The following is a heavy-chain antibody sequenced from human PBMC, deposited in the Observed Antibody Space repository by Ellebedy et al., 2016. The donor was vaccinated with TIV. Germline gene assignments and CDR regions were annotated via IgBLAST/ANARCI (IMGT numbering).Heavy chain of an antibody. CDR3: ARRIGARPPAS. D-gene: IGHD3-16*01. CDR2: FFYGGST. Sequence: SETLSLTXTVSGGSISSSTHYWSWIRQPPGKGLEWIGSFFYGGSTDYNPSLKSRVTISVDTSKNQFSLRLSSVTAADTAVYYCARRIGARPPASWGQGTLVTVSS. CDR1: GGSISSSTHY. V-gene: IGHV4-39*01. J-gene: IGHJ5*02.